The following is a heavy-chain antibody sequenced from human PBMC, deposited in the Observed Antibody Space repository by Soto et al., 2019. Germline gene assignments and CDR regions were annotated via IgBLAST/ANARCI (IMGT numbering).Heavy chain of an antibody. J-gene: IGHJ4*02. Sequence: SETLSLTCTVSGGSISSYYWSWIRQHPGKGLEWIGYIYYSGSTYYNPSLKSRVTISVDTSKNQFSLKLSSVTAADTAVYYCARALNTVTTFDYWGQRTLVTVSS. CDR3: ARALNTVTTFDY. CDR1: GGSISSYY. V-gene: IGHV4-59*06. D-gene: IGHD4-17*01. CDR2: IYYSGST.